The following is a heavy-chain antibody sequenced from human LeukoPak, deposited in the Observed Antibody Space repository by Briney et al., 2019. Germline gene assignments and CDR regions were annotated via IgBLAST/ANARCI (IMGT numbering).Heavy chain of an antibody. CDR3: ARDRTPNWSAYSNPTFHY. D-gene: IGHD4-11*01. CDR2: ISYDGTNK. CDR1: VFTFVTYA. J-gene: IGHJ4*02. Sequence: WGSLTLSGAASVFTFVTYAIHWVRQAPGKGLEGVAVISYDGTNKNYAHSVKGRFTISRGNSKNTLYLQLNSLRAEDTAAYSCARDRTPNWSAYSNPTFHYWGQGTLVTVSS. V-gene: IGHV3-30*07.